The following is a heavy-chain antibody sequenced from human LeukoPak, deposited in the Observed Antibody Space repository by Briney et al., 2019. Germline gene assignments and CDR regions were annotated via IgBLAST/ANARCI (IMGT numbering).Heavy chain of an antibody. Sequence: SETLSLTCTVSGGSISSSSYYWGWIRQPPGKGLEWIGSIYYSGSTYYNPSLKSRVTMSVDTSMHQFSLKLSSVTAADTAVYYCAKSDYGDYYYMDVWGKGTTVTVSS. CDR3: AKSDYGDYYYMDV. D-gene: IGHD4-17*01. CDR2: IYYSGST. J-gene: IGHJ6*03. CDR1: GGSISSSSYY. V-gene: IGHV4-39*07.